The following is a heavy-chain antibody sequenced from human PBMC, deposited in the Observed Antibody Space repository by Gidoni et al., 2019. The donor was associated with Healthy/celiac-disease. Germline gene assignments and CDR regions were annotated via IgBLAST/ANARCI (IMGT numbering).Heavy chain of an antibody. Sequence: QVQLVQSGAEVKKPGASVKVSCTASGYTFTSYYLHWVRQAPGQGPEWMGIINPSGGSTSYAQKFQGRVTMTRDTSTSTVYMELSSLRSEDTAVYYCARAASEMATIYYYYYYMDVWGKGTTVTVSS. CDR1: GYTFTSYY. CDR2: INPSGGST. V-gene: IGHV1-46*01. D-gene: IGHD5-12*01. J-gene: IGHJ6*03. CDR3: ARAASEMATIYYYYYYMDV.